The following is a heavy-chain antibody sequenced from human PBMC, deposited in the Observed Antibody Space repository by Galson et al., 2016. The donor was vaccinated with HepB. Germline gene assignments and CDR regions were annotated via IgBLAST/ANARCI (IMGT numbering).Heavy chain of an antibody. V-gene: IGHV3-53*01. Sequence: SLRLSCAVSGFPVSSNYMTWVRQAPGKGPEWVSVIHTGGNTCYADSVKGRFIISRDNFKNILYLQMNSLRVGDTAVYYCGRDKRLMPRQGMYYYGTDVRGPGTTVTVSS. CDR2: IHTGGNT. J-gene: IGHJ6*02. D-gene: IGHD2-2*01. CDR3: GRDKRLMPRQGMYYYGTDV. CDR1: GFPVSSNY.